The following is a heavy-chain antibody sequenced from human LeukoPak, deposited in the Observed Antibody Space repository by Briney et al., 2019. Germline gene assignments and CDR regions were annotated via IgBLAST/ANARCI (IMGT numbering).Heavy chain of an antibody. V-gene: IGHV4-39*01. D-gene: IGHD2-15*01. J-gene: IGHJ4*02. CDR2: IYYSGNT. CDR3: ARGGGWTLDY. Sequence: KPSETLSLTCIVSGGSMSSSSYFWGWIRQPPGKGLEWIGSIYYSGNTYCDPSLRSRVTISVDTSKNQFSLNLSSVTAADTAVYYCARGGGWTLDYWGQGTLVTVSS. CDR1: GGSMSSSSYF.